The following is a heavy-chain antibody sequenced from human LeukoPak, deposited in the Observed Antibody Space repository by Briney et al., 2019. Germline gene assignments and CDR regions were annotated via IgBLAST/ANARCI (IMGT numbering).Heavy chain of an antibody. CDR1: GYSISSGYY. Sequence: SETLSLTCTVSGYSISSGYYWGWIRQPPGKGLEWIGEINHSGSTNYNPSLKSRVTISVDTSKNQFSLKLSSVTAADTAVYYCARVRPPRNWNYLVGATNWFDPWGQGTLVTVSS. D-gene: IGHD1-7*01. J-gene: IGHJ5*02. CDR3: ARVRPPRNWNYLVGATNWFDP. V-gene: IGHV4-38-2*02. CDR2: INHSGST.